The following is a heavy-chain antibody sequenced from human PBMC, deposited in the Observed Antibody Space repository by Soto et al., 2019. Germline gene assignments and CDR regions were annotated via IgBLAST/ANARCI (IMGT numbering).Heavy chain of an antibody. V-gene: IGHV4-34*01. CDR1: GGSFSGYY. D-gene: IGHD3-10*01. J-gene: IGHJ4*02. CDR2: INPSGST. CDR3: ARRSVPGLDY. Sequence: PSETLSLTCAVYGGSFSGYYWSWIRQPPGRGLEYIGEINPSGSTNYNPSLNSRVTISVDTSKNQFSLKLSSVTAADTAVYYCARRSVPGLDYWGLGNLVTAPQ.